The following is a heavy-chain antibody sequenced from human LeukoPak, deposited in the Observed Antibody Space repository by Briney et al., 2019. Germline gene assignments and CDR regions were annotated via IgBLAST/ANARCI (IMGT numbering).Heavy chain of an antibody. CDR3: ARGGGGLTYGLGTDVYYYYYGMDV. CDR2: INTDSGNP. Sequence: PEASVKVSCEASGYTFTRYTMNWVRQAPGQGLEWMGWINTDSGNPMYAQGFTGLVVFSLDTSVSTAYLQISSLKAEDTAIYYCARGGGGLTYGLGTDVYYYYYGMDVWGQGTTVTVSS. J-gene: IGHJ6*02. D-gene: IGHD3-10*01. CDR1: GYTFTRYT. V-gene: IGHV7-4-1*02.